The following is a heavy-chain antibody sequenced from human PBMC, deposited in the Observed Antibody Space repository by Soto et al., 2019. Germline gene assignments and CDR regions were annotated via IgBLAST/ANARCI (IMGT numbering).Heavy chain of an antibody. CDR2: IYHSGST. Sequence: TLSLTCVVSGGSISSGGYSWSWIRQPPGKGLEWIGYIYHSGSTYYNPSLKSRVTISVVRSKNQFSLKLSSVTAADTAVYYCARVDYDSTWFDPWGQGTLATVSS. J-gene: IGHJ5*02. CDR1: GGSISSGGYS. CDR3: ARVDYDSTWFDP. D-gene: IGHD3-22*01. V-gene: IGHV4-30-2*01.